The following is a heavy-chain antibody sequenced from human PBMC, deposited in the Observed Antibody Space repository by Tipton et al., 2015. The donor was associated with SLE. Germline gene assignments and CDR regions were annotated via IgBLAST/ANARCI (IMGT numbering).Heavy chain of an antibody. J-gene: IGHJ4*02. D-gene: IGHD1-26*01. V-gene: IGHV4-59*08. CDR1: GGSISNYY. CDR2: INYSGST. CDR3: ARRGVGHYFDY. Sequence: TLSLTCTVSGGSISNYYWSWIRQPPGKGLEWIGYINYSGSTNYNPSLKSRVTISVDTSKNQFSLHLSSVTAADTAVYFCARRGVGHYFDYWGQGALITVSS.